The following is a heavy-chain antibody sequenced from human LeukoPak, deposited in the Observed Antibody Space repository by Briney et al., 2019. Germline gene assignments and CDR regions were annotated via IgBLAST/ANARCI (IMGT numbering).Heavy chain of an antibody. CDR1: GFTFSSFS. Sequence: GGSLRLSCAASGFTFSSFSMTWVRQAPGKGLEWISYIHDGGSPIYYADSVKGRFTVSRDNARNSLYLQMNSLRVEDTAVYYCARCGSSWFSYWGQGTLVTVSS. CDR2: IHDGGSPI. D-gene: IGHD6-13*01. J-gene: IGHJ4*02. V-gene: IGHV3-48*01. CDR3: ARCGSSWFSY.